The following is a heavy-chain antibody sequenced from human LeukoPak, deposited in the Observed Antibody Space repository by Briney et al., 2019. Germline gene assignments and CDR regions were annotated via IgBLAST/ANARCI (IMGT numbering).Heavy chain of an antibody. CDR1: EYTFTGYY. CDR3: ARDRECSSSSCFSWFDP. D-gene: IGHD2-2*01. Sequence: ASVKVSCKASEYTFTGYYMHWVRQAPGQGLEWMGWINPNSGGTNYAQKFQGRVTMTRDTSISTAYMEVSRLRSDDTAVYYCARDRECSSSSCFSWFDPWGQGTLVTVSS. J-gene: IGHJ5*02. V-gene: IGHV1-2*02. CDR2: INPNSGGT.